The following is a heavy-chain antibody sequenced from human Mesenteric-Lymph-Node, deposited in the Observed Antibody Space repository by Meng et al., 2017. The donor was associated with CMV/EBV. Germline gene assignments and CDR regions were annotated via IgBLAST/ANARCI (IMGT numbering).Heavy chain of an antibody. CDR2: IFPGDSDT. Sequence: GESLKISCQGSGYTFTNYWIGWVRQKPGKGPEWMGIIFPGDSDTRYSPSFQGQVTISVDKSITTAYLQWSSLKASDTAMYYCARPGGDYDWYFDLWGRGTLVTVSS. J-gene: IGHJ2*01. CDR1: GYTFTNYW. D-gene: IGHD3-16*01. CDR3: ARPGGDYDWYFDL. V-gene: IGHV5-51*01.